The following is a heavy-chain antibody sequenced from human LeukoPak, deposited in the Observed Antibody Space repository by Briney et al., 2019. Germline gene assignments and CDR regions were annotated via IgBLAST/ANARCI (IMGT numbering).Heavy chain of an antibody. CDR2: ISYHGSNK. D-gene: IGHD6-19*01. CDR3: AMYSSAWYAVY. CDR1: GFTFGSYA. Sequence: GRSLRLSCAASGFTFGSYAMHWVRQAPGKGLEWVAVISYHGSNKYYADSVKGRFTISRDNSKSTLYLEMNTLRVEDTAVYYCAMYSSAWYAVYWGQGTLVTVSS. V-gene: IGHV3-30*14. J-gene: IGHJ4*02.